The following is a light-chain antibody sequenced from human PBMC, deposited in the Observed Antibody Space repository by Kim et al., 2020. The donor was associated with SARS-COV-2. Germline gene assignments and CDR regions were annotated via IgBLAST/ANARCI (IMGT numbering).Light chain of an antibody. J-gene: IGLJ3*02. V-gene: IGLV6-57*04. Sequence: NFMLTQLHSVSESPGKTVIISCTRSSGSIASTYVQWYQQRPGSAPTNVIYEENQRPSGVPDRFSGSIDSSSNSASLTISGLTTEDEADYYCQSYDGSRRVFGRGTQLTVL. CDR1: SGSIASTY. CDR2: EEN. CDR3: QSYDGSRRV.